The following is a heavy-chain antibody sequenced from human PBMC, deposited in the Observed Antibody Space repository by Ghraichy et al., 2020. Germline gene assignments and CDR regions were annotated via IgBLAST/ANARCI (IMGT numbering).Heavy chain of an antibody. CDR2: IKQDGSEK. J-gene: IGHJ4*02. Sequence: GEYLRLSCAVSGFTFSSYWMSWVRQAPGKGLEWVANIKQDGSEKYYVDSVKGRFTISRDNAKNSLYLQMNSLRAEDTAVYYCARGYDYVWGSYHYWGQGTLVTVSS. CDR3: ARGYDYVWGSYHY. D-gene: IGHD3-16*02. CDR1: GFTFSSYW. V-gene: IGHV3-7*04.